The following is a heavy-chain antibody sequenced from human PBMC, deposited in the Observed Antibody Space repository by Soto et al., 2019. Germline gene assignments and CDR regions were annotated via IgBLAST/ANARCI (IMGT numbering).Heavy chain of an antibody. D-gene: IGHD3-22*01. CDR3: AKVTDYYDSSGSIQVDF. J-gene: IGHJ4*02. CDR1: GFTFSSYG. V-gene: IGHV3-30*18. CDR2: ISYDGSNK. Sequence: PGGSLRLSCAASGFTFSSYGMHWVRQAPGKGLEWVAVISYDGSNKYYADSVKGRFTISRDNSKNTLYLQMNSLRAEDTAVYYCAKVTDYYDSSGSIQVDFWGQGTLVTVSS.